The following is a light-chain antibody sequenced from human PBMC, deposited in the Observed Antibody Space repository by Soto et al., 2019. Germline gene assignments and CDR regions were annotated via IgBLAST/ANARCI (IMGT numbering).Light chain of an antibody. CDR1: QSISSW. J-gene: IGKJ5*01. CDR3: QRYNSYSLT. CDR2: KGS. V-gene: IGKV1-5*03. Sequence: NQTTQSPSTLSPSIGYSYTLTCLASQSISSWLAWDEQRPGKAPKLLMDKGSSLVRGVPSGLGGRGLGTEFTLTISGRQPNDLDTYYCQRYNSYSLTFGRGTRVDIK.